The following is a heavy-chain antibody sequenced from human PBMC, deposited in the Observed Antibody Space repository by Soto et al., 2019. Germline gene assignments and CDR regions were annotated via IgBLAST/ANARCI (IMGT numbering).Heavy chain of an antibody. CDR1: GGSISSGGYS. CDR2: IYHSGST. D-gene: IGHD4-17*01. CDR3: ARVPTYGDYGGYYFDY. Sequence: SETLSLTCAVSGGSISSGGYSWSWIRQPPGKGLEWIGYIYHSGSTYYNPSLKSRVTISVDRSKNQFSLKLSSVTAADTAMYSCARVPTYGDYGGYYFDYWGQGTLVTVSS. V-gene: IGHV4-30-2*01. J-gene: IGHJ4*02.